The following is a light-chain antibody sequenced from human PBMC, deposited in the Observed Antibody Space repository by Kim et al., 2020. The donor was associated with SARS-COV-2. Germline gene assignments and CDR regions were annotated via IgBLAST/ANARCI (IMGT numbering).Light chain of an antibody. CDR3: QVCVSNSDHVV. V-gene: IGLV3-21*04. CDR1: RLGTKS. Sequence: SYELTQPPSVSVAPGQTAEITCGGNRLGTKSVHWYQQRPGQAPVVVIYSDRERPSGIPERFSGSNSGGTATLTLSGVEAGDEADYYCQVCVSNSDHVVFG. J-gene: IGLJ3*02. CDR2: SDR.